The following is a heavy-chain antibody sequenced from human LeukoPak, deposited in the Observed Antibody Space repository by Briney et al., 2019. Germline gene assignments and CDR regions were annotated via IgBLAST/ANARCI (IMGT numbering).Heavy chain of an antibody. V-gene: IGHV3-53*01. D-gene: IGHD6-6*01. CDR1: GFTVSSNY. CDR3: ASGGYSTYSSSSGFDY. CDR2: IYSGGGT. Sequence: GGSLRLSCAASGFTVSSNYMSWVRQAPGKGLEWVSVIYSGGGTYYADSVKGRFTISRDNSKNTLYLQMNSLRAEDTAVYYCASGGYSTYSSSSGFDYWGQGTLVTVSS. J-gene: IGHJ4*02.